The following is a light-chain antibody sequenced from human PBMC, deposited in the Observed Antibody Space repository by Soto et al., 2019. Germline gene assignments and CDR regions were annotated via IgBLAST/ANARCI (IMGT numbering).Light chain of an antibody. CDR1: QNIRTN. V-gene: IGKV3-15*01. J-gene: IGKJ3*01. Sequence: EVVMTQSPASLSVSPGDRATLSCRASQNIRTNLAWYQQKVGQSPRLLIYGSSTRASGIPDRFRGSGSGTDFSLTISRLEPEDFAVYYCQQYGRSAIFTLGPGTTVEVK. CDR3: QQYGRSAIFT. CDR2: GSS.